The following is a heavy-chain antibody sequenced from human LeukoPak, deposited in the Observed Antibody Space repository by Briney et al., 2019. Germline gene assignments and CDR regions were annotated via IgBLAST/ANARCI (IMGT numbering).Heavy chain of an antibody. D-gene: IGHD3-3*01. V-gene: IGHV4-31*11. J-gene: IGHJ4*02. CDR1: GGSFSGYY. CDR2: IYYSGST. Sequence: PSETLSLNCAVYGGSFSGYYWSWIRQHPGKGLEWIGYIYYSGSTYYNPSLKSRVTISVDTSKNQFSLKLSSVTAADTAVYYCARGVENYDFWSGSAINYFDYWGQGTLVTVSS. CDR3: ARGVENYDFWSGSAINYFDY.